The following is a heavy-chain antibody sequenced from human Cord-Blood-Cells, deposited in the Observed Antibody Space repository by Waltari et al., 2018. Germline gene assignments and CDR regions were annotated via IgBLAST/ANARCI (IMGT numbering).Heavy chain of an antibody. CDR1: GRSISSSY. D-gene: IGHD1-26*01. Sequence: QVQLQESGPGLVKPSETLSLPCTVSGRSISSSYWSWLRQPPGKGLEWIGYIYYSGSTNYNPSLKSRVTISVDTSKNQFSLKLSSVTAADTAVYYCARGRIVGATLDWFDPWGQGTLVTVSS. V-gene: IGHV4-59*01. CDR3: ARGRIVGATLDWFDP. J-gene: IGHJ5*02. CDR2: IYYSGST.